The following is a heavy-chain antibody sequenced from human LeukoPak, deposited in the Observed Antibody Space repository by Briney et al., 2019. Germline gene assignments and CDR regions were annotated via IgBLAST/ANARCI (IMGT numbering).Heavy chain of an antibody. V-gene: IGHV3-64*01. D-gene: IGHD2-2*02. CDR2: LNGGST. CDR3: ARGLRDCTSTSCFTYWYFDL. Sequence: PGGSLRLSCAASGFTFSAYAIHWVRQAPGKGLEYASGLNGGSTYYATSVKDRFTISRDTSKNTLYLQMGSLRAEDMAVYYCARGLRDCTSTSCFTYWYFDLWGRGTLVTVSS. J-gene: IGHJ2*01. CDR1: GFTFSAYA.